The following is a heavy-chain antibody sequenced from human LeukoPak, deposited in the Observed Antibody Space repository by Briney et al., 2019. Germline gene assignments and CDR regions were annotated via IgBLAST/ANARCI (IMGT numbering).Heavy chain of an antibody. CDR2: IYTSGST. CDR1: GGSISSGSYY. V-gene: IGHV4-61*02. Sequence: SQTLSLTCTVSGGSISSGSYYWSWIRQPAGKGLEWIGRIYTSGSTNYNPSLKSRVTISVDTSKNQFSLKLSSVTAADTAVYYCARDQEYYDILTGYPGQVFTYNWFDPWGQGTLVTVSS. D-gene: IGHD3-9*01. J-gene: IGHJ5*02. CDR3: ARDQEYYDILTGYPGQVFTYNWFDP.